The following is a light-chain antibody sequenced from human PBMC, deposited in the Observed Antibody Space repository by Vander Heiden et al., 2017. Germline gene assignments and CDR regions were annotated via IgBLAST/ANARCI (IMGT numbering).Light chain of an antibody. V-gene: IGKV4-1*01. J-gene: IGKJ3*01. CDR2: WAS. Sequence: IAVNQTPFSLAVSLSGQATLHCKSRPGVFCMSNNGHALAWYQQKPGQPPNLLIYWASTLKAGVASRFSGSGSGTDFTLTISSLQAEDVAVYYCQQYYSTPFTFGPGTKVDIK. CDR3: QQYYSTPFT. CDR1: PGVFCMSNNGHA.